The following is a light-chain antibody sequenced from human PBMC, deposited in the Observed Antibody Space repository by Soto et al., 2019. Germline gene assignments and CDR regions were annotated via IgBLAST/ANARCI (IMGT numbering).Light chain of an antibody. CDR1: QSISSY. CDR3: QQPYSTPWP. J-gene: IGKJ1*01. Sequence: DIPMTQSPSSLSASVGDRVTITCRASQSISSYLNWYQHKPGKAPKLLIYAASSLQSGVPSRFSGSGSGTDFTLTISSLQPEDFATDYCQQPYSTPWPFGQGTKVEIK. V-gene: IGKV1-39*01. CDR2: AAS.